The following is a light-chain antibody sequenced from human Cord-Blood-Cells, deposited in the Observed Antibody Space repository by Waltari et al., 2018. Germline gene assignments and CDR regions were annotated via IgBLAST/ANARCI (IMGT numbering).Light chain of an antibody. Sequence: QSALTQPRSVSGSPGQSVTIPCTGTRSFVGLYNYVSWYQQHPGKAPKLMYYDVSKRPSGVPDRFSGSKSGNTASLTISGLQAEDEADYYCCSYAGSYTYVFGTGTKVTVL. CDR1: RSFVGLYNY. V-gene: IGLV2-11*01. J-gene: IGLJ1*01. CDR2: DVS. CDR3: CSYAGSYTYV.